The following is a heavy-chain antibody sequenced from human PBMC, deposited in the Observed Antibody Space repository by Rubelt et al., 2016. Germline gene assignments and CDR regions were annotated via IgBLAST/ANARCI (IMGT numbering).Heavy chain of an antibody. CDR3: AREGISSSWCCNWFDP. J-gene: IGHJ5*02. CDR1: GFTFSSYG. V-gene: IGHV3-33*01. CDR2: IWYDGSNK. D-gene: IGHD6-13*01. Sequence: ASGFTFSSYGMHWVRQAPGKGLEWVAVIWYDGSNKYYADSVKGRFTISRDNSKNTLYLQMNSLRAEDTAVYYCAREGISSSWCCNWFDPWGQGTLVTVSS.